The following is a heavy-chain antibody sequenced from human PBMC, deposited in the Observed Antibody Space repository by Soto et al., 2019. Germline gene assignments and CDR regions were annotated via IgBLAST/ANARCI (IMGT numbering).Heavy chain of an antibody. CDR3: ARVLKGIAVDGAFDI. V-gene: IGHV1-69*13. J-gene: IGHJ3*02. CDR1: GGTFSSYA. CDR2: IIPIFGTA. Sequence: VASVKVSCKASGGTFSSYAISWVRQAPGQGLEWMGGIIPIFGTANYAQKFQGRVTITADESTSTAYMELSSLRSEDTAVYYCARVLKGIAVDGAFDIWGQGTMVTVSS. D-gene: IGHD6-19*01.